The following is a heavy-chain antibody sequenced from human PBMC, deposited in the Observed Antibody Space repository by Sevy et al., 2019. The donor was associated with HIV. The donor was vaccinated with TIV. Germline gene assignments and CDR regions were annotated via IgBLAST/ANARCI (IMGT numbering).Heavy chain of an antibody. CDR2: IFYSGST. V-gene: IGHV4-59*01. J-gene: IGHJ6*02. Sequence: SETLSLTCTVSGGSISSYSWSWIRQPPGKGLEWIGYIFYSGSTNYNPSLKSRVTISLDTSKNRFSLKLSSVTAADTAVYYCARIGKVLRFLEWFPFGMDVWGQGTTVTVSS. D-gene: IGHD3-3*01. CDR3: ARIGKVLRFLEWFPFGMDV. CDR1: GGSISSYS.